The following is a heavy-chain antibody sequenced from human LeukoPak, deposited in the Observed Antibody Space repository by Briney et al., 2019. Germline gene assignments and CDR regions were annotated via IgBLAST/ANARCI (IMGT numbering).Heavy chain of an antibody. V-gene: IGHV3-21*01. CDR2: ISSSSSYI. D-gene: IGHD2-21*01. J-gene: IGHJ4*02. CDR3: AKSTGSIPTHTLDY. CDR1: GFIFSSYS. Sequence: GGSLRLSCAASGFIFSSYSMNWVRQAPGKGLEWVSSISSSSSYIYYADSVKGRFTISRDNSKNTLYLQMNYLRTEDTAVYYCAKSTGSIPTHTLDYWGQGTLVTVSS.